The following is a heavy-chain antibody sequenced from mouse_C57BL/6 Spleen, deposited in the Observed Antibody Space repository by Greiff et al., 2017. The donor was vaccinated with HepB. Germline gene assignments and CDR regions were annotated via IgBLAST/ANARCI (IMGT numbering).Heavy chain of an antibody. D-gene: IGHD2-3*01. CDR1: GYAFSSSW. V-gene: IGHV1-82*01. Sequence: QVQLQQSEPELVKPGASVKISCKASGYAFSSSWMNWVKQRPGKGLEWIGRIYPGDGDTNYNGTFKGKATLIADNSSSTAYMQLSSLTSVDSAVSFWAREVVDGYYDAFADWGQGTLVTVSA. CDR3: AREVVDGYYDAFAD. J-gene: IGHJ3*01. CDR2: IYPGDGDT.